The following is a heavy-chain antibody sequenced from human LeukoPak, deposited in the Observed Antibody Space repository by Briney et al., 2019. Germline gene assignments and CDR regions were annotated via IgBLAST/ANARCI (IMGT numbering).Heavy chain of an antibody. CDR1: GFALSSYA. CDR2: ISVSGNT. V-gene: IGHV3-23*01. D-gene: IGHD2-21*01. J-gene: IGHJ4*02. CDR3: AKAPVTTSSGAYCYPFDY. Sequence: GGSLRLSCAVSGFALSSYAMSRVRQAPGKGLEWVSAISVSGNTYHADSVKGRFTISRDSSKNTLYLQMNRLRAEDAAVYYCAKAPVTTSSGAYCYPFDYWGQGTLVNVSS.